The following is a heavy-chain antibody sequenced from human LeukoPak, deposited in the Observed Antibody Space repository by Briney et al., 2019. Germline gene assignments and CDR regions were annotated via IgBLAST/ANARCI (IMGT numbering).Heavy chain of an antibody. D-gene: IGHD3-10*02. J-gene: IGHJ6*04. CDR1: GFTFSSYE. CDR2: ISSSGSTI. Sequence: GGSLRLSCAASGFTFSSYEMNWVRQAPGKGLEWVSYISSSGSTIYYADSVKGRFTISRDNAKNSLYLLMNSLRAEDTAVYYCAELGITMIGGVWGRGTTVTISS. CDR3: AELGITMIGGV. V-gene: IGHV3-48*03.